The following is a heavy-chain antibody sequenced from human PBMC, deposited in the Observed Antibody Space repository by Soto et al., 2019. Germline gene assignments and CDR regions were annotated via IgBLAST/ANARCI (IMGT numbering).Heavy chain of an antibody. CDR1: GFTFSNAW. D-gene: IGHD6-13*01. J-gene: IGHJ4*02. V-gene: IGHV3-15*01. CDR3: TTDVRYSSSWYYLDY. Sequence: PGGSLRLSCAASGFTFSNAWMSWVRQAPGKGLEWVGRIKSKTDGGTTDYAAPVKGRFTISRDDSKKTLYLQMNSLKTEDTAVYYCTTDVRYSSSWYYLDYWGQGTQVTVSS. CDR2: IKSKTDGGTT.